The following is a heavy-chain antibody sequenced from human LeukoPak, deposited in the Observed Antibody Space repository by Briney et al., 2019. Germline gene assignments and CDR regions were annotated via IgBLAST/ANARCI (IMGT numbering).Heavy chain of an antibody. CDR1: GFTFRNCA. J-gene: IGHJ4*02. D-gene: IGHD3-10*01. V-gene: IGHV3-23*01. CDR3: AKHVSGSLFYFDY. Sequence: PEGSLRLSCAASGFTFRNCAMSWVRQAPGKGLEWVSGIRGTGYNTYYADSVKGRFTISRDNSKNTLYLQMNSLGAEDTAVYYCAKHVSGSLFYFDYWGQRTLVTVSS. CDR2: IRGTGYNT.